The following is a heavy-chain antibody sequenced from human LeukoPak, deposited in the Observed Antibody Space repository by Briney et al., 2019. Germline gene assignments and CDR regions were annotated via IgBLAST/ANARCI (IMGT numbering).Heavy chain of an antibody. D-gene: IGHD3-9*01. CDR3: AREGRNYDILTGYYSTNYFDY. CDR1: GYTFTSYD. V-gene: IGHV1-8*01. J-gene: IGHJ4*02. Sequence: GASVKVSCKASGYTFTSYDINWVRQATGQGLEWMGWMNPNSGNTGYAQKFQGRVTMTGNTSISTAYMELSSLRSEDTAVYYCAREGRNYDILTGYYSTNYFDYWGQGTLVTVSS. CDR2: MNPNSGNT.